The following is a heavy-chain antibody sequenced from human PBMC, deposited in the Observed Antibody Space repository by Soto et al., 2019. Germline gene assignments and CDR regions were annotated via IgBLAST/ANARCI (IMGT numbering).Heavy chain of an antibody. J-gene: IGHJ5*02. CDR1: GYTFSNYG. CDR3: ARVVPGAEDWFGP. D-gene: IGHD2-2*01. V-gene: IGHV1-18*01. Sequence: ASVKVSCKTSGYTFSNYGITWVRQAPGQPLEWLGWISLYSDGTNYAQKFQGRVSMTTDTSTTTAYMELRSLRSDNTAVYYCARVVPGAEDWFGPWGQGPPVLVYS. CDR2: ISLYSDGT.